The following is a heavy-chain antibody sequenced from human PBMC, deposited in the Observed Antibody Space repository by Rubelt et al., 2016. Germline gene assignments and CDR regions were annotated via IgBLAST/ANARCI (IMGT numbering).Heavy chain of an antibody. J-gene: IGHJ6*02. CDR2: IWYDGSNK. V-gene: IGHV3-33*01. D-gene: IGHD4-17*01. CDR3: ARGPDYGDYGVDYYYYYGMDV. CDR1: GFTFSSYG. Sequence: ESGGGVVQPGRSLRLSCAASGFTFSSYGMHWVRQAPGKGLEWVAVIWYDGSNKYYADSVKGRFTISRDNSKNTLYLQMNSLRAEETAVYYCARGPDYGDYGVDYYYYYGMDVWGQGTTVTVSS.